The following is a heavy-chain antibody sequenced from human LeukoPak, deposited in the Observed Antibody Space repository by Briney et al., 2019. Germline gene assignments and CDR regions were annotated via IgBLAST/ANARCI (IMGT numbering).Heavy chain of an antibody. CDR2: IYYSGST. Sequence: SGTLSLTCTVSGGSISSYYWSWIRQPPGKGLEWIGYIYYSGSTNYNPSLKSRVTISVDTSKNQFSLKLSSVTAADTAVYYCARYSYDILTGYPKGWFDPWGQGTLVTVSS. J-gene: IGHJ5*02. D-gene: IGHD3-9*01. V-gene: IGHV4-59*01. CDR3: ARYSYDILTGYPKGWFDP. CDR1: GGSISSYY.